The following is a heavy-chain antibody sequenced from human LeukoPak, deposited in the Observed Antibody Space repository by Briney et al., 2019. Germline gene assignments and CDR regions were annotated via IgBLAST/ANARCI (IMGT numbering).Heavy chain of an antibody. CDR2: IYTSGST. CDR3: ARDASQAAAGPTPRIYYYYYMDV. Sequence: SETLSLTCTVSGGSISSYYWSWIRQPAGKGLEWIGRIYTSGSTNYNPSLKSRVTISVDTSKNQFSLKLSSVTAADTAVYYCARDASQAAAGPTPRIYYYYYMDVWGKGTTVTISS. J-gene: IGHJ6*03. V-gene: IGHV4-4*07. CDR1: GGSISSYY. D-gene: IGHD6-13*01.